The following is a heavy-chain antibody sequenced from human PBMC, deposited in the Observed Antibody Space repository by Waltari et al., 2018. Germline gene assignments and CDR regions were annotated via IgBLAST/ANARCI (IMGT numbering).Heavy chain of an antibody. CDR1: GLNFRSYS. Sequence: EVQLVESGGGLVKPGGSLRLSCVVSGLNFRSYSMNWVRQAPGRGLEWVSYISEGSDYSYYADSVKGRFTISRDNAKNSLYLQMNRLRTDDTAVYYCARDFYCSDGRCTDYWGQGTLVTVSS. V-gene: IGHV3-21*05. D-gene: IGHD2-15*01. CDR3: ARDFYCSDGRCTDY. CDR2: ISEGSDYS. J-gene: IGHJ4*02.